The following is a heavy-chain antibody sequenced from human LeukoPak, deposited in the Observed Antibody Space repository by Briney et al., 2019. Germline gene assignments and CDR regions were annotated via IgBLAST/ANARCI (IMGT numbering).Heavy chain of an antibody. D-gene: IGHD3-10*01. V-gene: IGHV3-30*03. Sequence: PGRSLRLSCAASRFTFSSYGMHCDRQAQGKGLKGVALIVYDGRNKSHKSSKQYADSVKGRSTISRENSKNTIYLQTNGLNAEDTAVFCCGRFLGSGSSPAYGRDVWGQGTTVTVSS. CDR2: IVYDGRNKSHKSSK. CDR3: GRFLGSGSSPAYGRDV. J-gene: IGHJ6*02. CDR1: RFTFSSYG.